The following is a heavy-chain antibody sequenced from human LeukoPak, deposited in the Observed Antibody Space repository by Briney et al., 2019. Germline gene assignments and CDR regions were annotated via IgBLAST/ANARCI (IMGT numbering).Heavy chain of an antibody. D-gene: IGHD6-13*01. CDR1: GGTFSSYA. Sequence: SVKVSCKASGGTFSSYAIRWVRQAPGQGLEWVGGIILIFGTANYAQKFQCRDRITADESTSTAYMELSSLRSEDTAVYYCASSGYSSSWYYFDYRGQRTLVTVS. CDR3: ASSGYSSSWYYFDY. CDR2: IILIFGTA. V-gene: IGHV1-69*01. J-gene: IGHJ4*02.